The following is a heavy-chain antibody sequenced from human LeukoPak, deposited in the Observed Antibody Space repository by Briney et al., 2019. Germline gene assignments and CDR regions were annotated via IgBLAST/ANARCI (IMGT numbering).Heavy chain of an antibody. CDR2: IYYSGTT. CDR1: GGSISTSGYY. Sequence: PSETLSLTCTVSGGSISTSGYYWGWIRQPPGKGLEWFGSIYYSGTTYYNPSLKSRVTISVDTSKNQFSLKLSSVTAADTAVFYCARQATRYSAVWYGGTWFDPWGQGTLVTVSS. CDR3: ARQATRYSAVWYGGTWFDP. D-gene: IGHD3-10*01. J-gene: IGHJ5*02. V-gene: IGHV4-39*01.